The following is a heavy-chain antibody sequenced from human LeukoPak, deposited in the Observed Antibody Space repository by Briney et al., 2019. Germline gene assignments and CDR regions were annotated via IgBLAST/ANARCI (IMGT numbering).Heavy chain of an antibody. Sequence: GGSLRLSCVGSGFMFHDYVMHWVRHAPGMGLEWVAGVSWNSDHIGYADSVKGRFTISRDNDRNTLHLEMKSLRVDDTAIYFCTRSPSFTLGGGYLDSWGLGSLVTVSS. CDR2: VSWNSDHI. V-gene: IGHV3-9*01. CDR3: TRSPSFTLGGGYLDS. D-gene: IGHD3-16*01. CDR1: GFMFHDYV. J-gene: IGHJ4*02.